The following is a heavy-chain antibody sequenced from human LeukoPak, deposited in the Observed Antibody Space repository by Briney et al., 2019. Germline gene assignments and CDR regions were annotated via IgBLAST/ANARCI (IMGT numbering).Heavy chain of an antibody. Sequence: PSETLSLTCTVSGGSISSNSYYWGWIRQPPGKGLEWIGSVHYSGSTYYNPSLKSRVTISVDMSKNQFSLKLSSVTAADTAEYYCARRNVFGIQLWHTPDGWGQGTLVTVSS. J-gene: IGHJ4*02. V-gene: IGHV4-39*07. CDR2: VHYSGST. D-gene: IGHD5-18*01. CDR1: GGSISSNSYY. CDR3: ARRNVFGIQLWHTPDG.